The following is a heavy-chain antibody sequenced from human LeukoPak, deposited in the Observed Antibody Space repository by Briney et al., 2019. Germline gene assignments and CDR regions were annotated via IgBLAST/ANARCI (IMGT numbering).Heavy chain of an antibody. CDR2: KSYDRSDK. V-gene: IGHV3-30*18. J-gene: IGHJ4*02. Sequence: PGSSLRLSCAASRFTFSNYVMHWLRPATGKAREGVAVKSYDRSDKYYADSVKGRFTISRDNYKNPLYLQMNSVGAEDTDFYYCGKDPRRYSRTGGYFDYWGQGTLVTVSS. CDR1: RFTFSNYV. D-gene: IGHD6-13*01. CDR3: GKDPRRYSRTGGYFDY.